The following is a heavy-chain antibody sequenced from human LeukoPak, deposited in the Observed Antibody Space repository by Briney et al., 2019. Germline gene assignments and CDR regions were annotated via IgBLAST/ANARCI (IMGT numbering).Heavy chain of an antibody. CDR3: ARERAGDVDY. J-gene: IGHJ4*02. CDR2: IRHREYGGTA. Sequence: GGSLRLSCATSGFNFGVVAMDWIRQAPGKGLECVGFIRHREYGGTAEYAASVNGRFAISRDDSKSIVYLQMNDLRTEDTGVYYCARERAGDVDYWGLGTLVAVSS. CDR1: GFNFGVVA. V-gene: IGHV3-49*03.